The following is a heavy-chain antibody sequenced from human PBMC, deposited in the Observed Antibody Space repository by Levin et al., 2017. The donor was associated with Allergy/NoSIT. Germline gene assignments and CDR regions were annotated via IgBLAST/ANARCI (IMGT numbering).Heavy chain of an antibody. Sequence: SQTLSLTCAISGDSVSSNSAAWNWIRQSPSRGLEWLGRTYYRSKWYNDYAVSVKSRITINPDTSKNQFSLQLNSVTPEDTAVYYCARGVTQVFAAPLWDFDYWGQGTLVTVSS. CDR2: TYYRSKWYN. CDR3: ARGVTQVFAAPLWDFDY. J-gene: IGHJ4*02. D-gene: IGHD3-3*02. V-gene: IGHV6-1*01. CDR1: GDSVSSNSAA.